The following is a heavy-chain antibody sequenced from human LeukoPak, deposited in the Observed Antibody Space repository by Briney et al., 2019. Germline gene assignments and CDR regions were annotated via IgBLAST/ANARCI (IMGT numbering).Heavy chain of an antibody. CDR2: IYYSGST. CDR3: ASNYYDSSDYLDY. CDR1: GGSISSSSYY. J-gene: IGHJ4*02. Sequence: SETLSLTCTVSGGSISSSSYYWGWIRQPPGKGLEWIGSIYYSGSTYYNPSLKSRVTISVDTSKNQFSLKLSSVTAADTAVYYCASNYYDSSDYLDYWGQGTLVTVSS. D-gene: IGHD3-22*01. V-gene: IGHV4-39*01.